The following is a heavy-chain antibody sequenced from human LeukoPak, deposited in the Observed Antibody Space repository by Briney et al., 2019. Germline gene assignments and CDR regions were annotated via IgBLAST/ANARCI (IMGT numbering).Heavy chain of an antibody. CDR1: GGSISSYC. CDR2: IYTSGTT. J-gene: IGHJ4*02. V-gene: IGHV4-4*07. CDR3: ASTTYDYDTSGHYFLDY. Sequence: SETLSLTCTVSGGSISSYCWSWIRQPAGKGLEWIGRIYTSGTTNYTPSLKSRVTMSVDTSKNHFSLQLRSVTAADTAVYYCASTTYDYDTSGHYFLDYWGQGSLVTVSS. D-gene: IGHD3-22*01.